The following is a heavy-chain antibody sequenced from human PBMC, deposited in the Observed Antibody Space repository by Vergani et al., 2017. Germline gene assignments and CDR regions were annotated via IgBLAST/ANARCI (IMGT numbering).Heavy chain of an antibody. D-gene: IGHD3-10*01. V-gene: IGHV1-46*01. CDR2: INPSGGST. Sequence: QVQLVQSGAEVKKPGASVKVSCKASGYTFTSYYMHWVRQAPGQGLEWMGIINPSGGSTSYAQKFQGRVTISVDTSKNQFSLKLSSVTAADTAVYYCARAKEDYGSGSHPGWFDPWGQGTLVTVSS. CDR3: ARAKEDYGSGSHPGWFDP. J-gene: IGHJ5*02. CDR1: GYTFTSYY.